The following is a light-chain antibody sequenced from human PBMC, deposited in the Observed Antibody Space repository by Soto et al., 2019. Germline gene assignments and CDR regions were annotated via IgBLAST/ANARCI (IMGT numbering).Light chain of an antibody. J-gene: IGLJ1*01. Sequence: QSALTQPPSASGTPGQRVTISCSGSSSNIGSNYVFWYQQLPGTAPKVLIYRNNRRPSGVSDRFSGSKFGTSASLAISGLRSEDEADYYCAAWDESLSGLYVFGTGTKVTVL. V-gene: IGLV1-47*01. CDR2: RNN. CDR1: SSNIGSNY. CDR3: AAWDESLSGLYV.